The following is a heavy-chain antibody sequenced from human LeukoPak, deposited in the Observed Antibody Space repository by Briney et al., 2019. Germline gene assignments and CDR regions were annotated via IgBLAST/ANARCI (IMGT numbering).Heavy chain of an antibody. CDR2: ISAYNGNT. V-gene: IGHV1-18*01. CDR1: GYTFTSYG. CDR3: ARVSGMGAPLWYYGMDV. D-gene: IGHD1-26*01. J-gene: IGHJ6*02. Sequence: GASVKVSCKASGYTFTSYGISWVRQAPGQVLEWMGWISAYNGNTNYAQKLQGRVTMTTDTSTSTAYMELRSLRSDDTAVYYCARVSGMGAPLWYYGMDVWGQGTTVTVSS.